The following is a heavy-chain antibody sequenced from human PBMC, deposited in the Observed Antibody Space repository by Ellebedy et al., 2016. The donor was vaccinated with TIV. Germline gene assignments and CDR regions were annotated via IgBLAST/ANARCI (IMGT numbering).Heavy chain of an antibody. CDR3: ARDGGSSDY. V-gene: IGHV1-69*04. CDR2: IIPILGIA. Sequence: SVKVSCXASGGSFSSYAISWVRQAPGQGLEWMGRIIPILGIANYAQKFQGRVTITADKSTSTAYMELSSLRSEDTAVYYCARDGGSSDYWGQGTLVTVSS. D-gene: IGHD1-26*01. J-gene: IGHJ4*02. CDR1: GGSFSSYA.